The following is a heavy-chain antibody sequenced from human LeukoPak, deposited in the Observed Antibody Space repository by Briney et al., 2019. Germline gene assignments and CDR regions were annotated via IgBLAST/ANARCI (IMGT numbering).Heavy chain of an antibody. D-gene: IGHD3-22*01. CDR3: ARSAESGGHYLNFDY. CDR2: INPSGGST. CDR1: GYIFTSYG. V-gene: IGHV1-46*01. Sequence: ASVKVSCKASGYIFTSYGISWVRQAPGQGLEWMGIINPSGGSTSYAQKFQGRVTMTRDTSTSTVYMELSSLRSEDTAVYYCARSAESGGHYLNFDYWGQGTLVTVSS. J-gene: IGHJ4*02.